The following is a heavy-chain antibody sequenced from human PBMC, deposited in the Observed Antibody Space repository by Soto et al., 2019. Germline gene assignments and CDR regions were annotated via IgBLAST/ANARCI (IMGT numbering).Heavy chain of an antibody. Sequence: SETLSLTCTVSGESISIYYWSWIRQPPGKGLEWIGYIYYSGSTNYNPSLKSRVTISVDTSKNQFSLKLSSVTAADTAVYYCARAPSGRGNYATFWFDPWGQGTLVTVYS. CDR1: GESISIYY. V-gene: IGHV4-59*01. CDR3: ARAPSGRGNYATFWFDP. CDR2: IYYSGST. J-gene: IGHJ5*02. D-gene: IGHD1-7*01.